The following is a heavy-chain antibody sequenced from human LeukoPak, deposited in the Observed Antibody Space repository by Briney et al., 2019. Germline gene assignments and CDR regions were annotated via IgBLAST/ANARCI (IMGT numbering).Heavy chain of an antibody. CDR1: GFTFSSYS. CDR2: ISSSSSYI. CDR3: AKDILTYYGSGFDP. V-gene: IGHV3-21*04. Sequence: GGSLRLSCAASGFTFSSYSMNRVRQAPGKGLEWVSSISSSSSYIYYADSVKGRFTISRDNAKNSLYLQMNSLRAEDTALYYCAKDILTYYGSGFDPWGQGTLVTVSS. J-gene: IGHJ5*02. D-gene: IGHD3-10*01.